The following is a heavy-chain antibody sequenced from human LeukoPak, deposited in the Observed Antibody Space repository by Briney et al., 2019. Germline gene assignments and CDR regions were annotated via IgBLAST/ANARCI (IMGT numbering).Heavy chain of an antibody. D-gene: IGHD4-11*01. J-gene: IGHJ4*02. CDR1: DVSINSIGYY. CDR3: TVGPHHYFDS. CDR2: ISYSGST. V-gene: IGHV4-31*03. Sequence: SETLSLTFTLSDVSINSIGYYWSWIRQHPGKSLEWTGYISYSGSTYYNPSLKSRVTISLDTSKNQFSLRLSSVSTADTAVYFCTVGPHHYFDSWGQGTLVTVSS.